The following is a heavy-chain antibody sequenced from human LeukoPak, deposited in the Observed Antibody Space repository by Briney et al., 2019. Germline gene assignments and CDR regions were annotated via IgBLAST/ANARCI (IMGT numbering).Heavy chain of an antibody. V-gene: IGHV3-33*01. CDR3: ARDRGIAAAGLGGFDP. J-gene: IGHJ5*02. Sequence: PGGSLRLSCAASGFTFSSYGMHWVRQAPGKGLEWVAVIWYDGSNKYYADSVKGRFTISRDNSKNTLYLQMNSLRAEDTAVYYCARDRGIAAAGLGGFDPWGQGTLVTVSS. CDR2: IWYDGSNK. CDR1: GFTFSSYG. D-gene: IGHD6-13*01.